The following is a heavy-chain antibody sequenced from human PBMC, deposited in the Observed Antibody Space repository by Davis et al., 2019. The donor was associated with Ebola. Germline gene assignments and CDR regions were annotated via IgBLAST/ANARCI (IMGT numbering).Heavy chain of an antibody. CDR2: IRSKANSYAT. D-gene: IGHD5-12*01. J-gene: IGHJ4*02. Sequence: PGGSLRLSCAASGFTFSGSAMHWVRQASGKGLEWVGRIRSKANSYATAYAASVKGRFTISRDGSKNTAYLRMNSLKTEDTAVYYCTSRPTLVATDYWGQGTLVTVSS. CDR1: GFTFSGSA. CDR3: TSRPTLVATDY. V-gene: IGHV3-73*01.